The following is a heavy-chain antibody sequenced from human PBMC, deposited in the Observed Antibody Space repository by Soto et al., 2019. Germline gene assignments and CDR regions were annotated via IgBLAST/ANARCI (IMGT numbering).Heavy chain of an antibody. V-gene: IGHV5-10-1*01. D-gene: IGHD1-20*01. CDR2: IDPSDSYT. CDR3: ARLDITGTEHPCDGMDV. Sequence: PGESLKISCKGSGYSFTSYWISWVRQMPGKGLEWMGRIDPSDSYTNYSPSFQGHVTIAADKSISTAYLQWSSLKASDTAMYYCARLDITGTEHPCDGMDVWGQGTTVTVSS. J-gene: IGHJ6*02. CDR1: GYSFTSYW.